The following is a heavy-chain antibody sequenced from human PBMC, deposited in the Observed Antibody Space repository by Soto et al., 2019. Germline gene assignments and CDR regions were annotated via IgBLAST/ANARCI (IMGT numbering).Heavy chain of an antibody. Sequence: SETLSLTCSVSGGSMRSGSYYWTWIRQRPGKGLEWVAYISNSGNTYYNPSLETRLTISLDTSKNLFSLSLTSVTAADTALYYCARGSFYSSSSWFDPWGQGTLVTVSS. J-gene: IGHJ5*02. CDR2: ISNSGNT. D-gene: IGHD6-6*01. V-gene: IGHV4-31*02. CDR3: ARGSFYSSSSWFDP. CDR1: GGSMRSGSYY.